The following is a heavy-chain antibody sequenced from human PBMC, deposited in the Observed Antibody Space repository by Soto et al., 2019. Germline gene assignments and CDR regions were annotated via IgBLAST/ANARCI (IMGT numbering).Heavy chain of an antibody. V-gene: IGHV4-39*02. CDR3: ARDYGDYQFDY. D-gene: IGHD4-17*01. CDR1: GGSLGSYY. CDR2: IYYRGTT. Sequence: ETLSLTCTVPGGSLGSYYWGWIRQPPGKGLEWIGNIYYRGTTYYNPSLKSRVTISVDTSKNQFSLKLASVTAADTAAYYCARDYGDYQFDYWGQGTLVTVSS. J-gene: IGHJ4*02.